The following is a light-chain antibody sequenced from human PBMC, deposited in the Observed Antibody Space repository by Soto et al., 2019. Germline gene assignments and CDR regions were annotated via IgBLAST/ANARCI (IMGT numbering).Light chain of an antibody. Sequence: VLTQPASVSGSPGQSITISCTGTISDNESYNYVSWYQQHPGKAPKLMIFDVSNRPSGVSNRFSGSKSGYTASLSISGFQSEDEADYYCTSYTSSSTYVFGTGTKVTVL. CDR1: ISDNESYNY. V-gene: IGLV2-14*03. CDR2: DVS. J-gene: IGLJ1*01. CDR3: TSYTSSSTYV.